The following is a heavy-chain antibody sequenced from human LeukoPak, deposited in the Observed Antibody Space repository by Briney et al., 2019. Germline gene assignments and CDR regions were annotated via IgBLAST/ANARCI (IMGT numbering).Heavy chain of an antibody. CDR3: ARKVGYGYALDY. CDR2: LCSGGST. D-gene: IGHD5-18*01. V-gene: IGHV3-53*01. J-gene: IGHJ4*02. CDR1: GFTVSSNC. Sequence: GGALRLSCAASGFTVSSNCMTWVRQAPGMGLEWVSVLCSGGSTYYADSVKGRFTISTDNSKNTLYLQMNSLRAEDTAVYYCARKVGYGYALDYWGQGTLVTVSS.